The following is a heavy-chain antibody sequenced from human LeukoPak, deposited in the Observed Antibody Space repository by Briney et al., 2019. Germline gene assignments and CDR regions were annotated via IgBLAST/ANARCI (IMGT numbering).Heavy chain of an antibody. J-gene: IGHJ4*02. CDR1: AASISNYY. Sequence: SETLSLTCAVSAASISNYYWSWIRQAPGRGLEWVGYISNSGSPNYNPSRQSRGSISLDPSKNRLFLNLNVVQAANRGGDYCSGPRRGYRYTFDYWGQGALVTVSS. CDR3: SGPRRGYRYTFDY. CDR2: ISNSGSP. V-gene: IGHV4-4*08. D-gene: IGHD3-16*02.